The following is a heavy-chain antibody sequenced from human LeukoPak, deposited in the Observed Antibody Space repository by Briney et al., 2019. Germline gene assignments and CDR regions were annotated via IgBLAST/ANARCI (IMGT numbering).Heavy chain of an antibody. J-gene: IGHJ3*02. CDR2: GNHSGST. CDR1: GGSFSGYY. V-gene: IGHV4-34*01. Sequence: SETLSLTCAVYGGSFSGYYWSWIRQPPGKGLEWIGDGNHSGSTNNIPSLKSRVTTSVDTSKNQSSLKLSSVTAADTAVYYCALAQWLVNDAFDIWGQGTMVTVSS. D-gene: IGHD6-19*01. CDR3: ALAQWLVNDAFDI.